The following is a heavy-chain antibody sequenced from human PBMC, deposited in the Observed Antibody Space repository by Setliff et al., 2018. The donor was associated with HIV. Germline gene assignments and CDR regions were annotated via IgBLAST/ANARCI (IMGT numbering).Heavy chain of an antibody. D-gene: IGHD1-26*01. CDR2: IIPALGTA. V-gene: IGHV1-69*13. CDR1: GDTFSNYP. CDR3: VRDAGYSGSAWDS. J-gene: IGHJ4*02. Sequence: SVKVSCKASGDTFSNYPISWLRQAPGQGPEWMGGIIPALGTANYAQKFQGRVTFTADESTNTAFMELSSLRSEDTAVYYCVRDAGYSGSAWDSWGQGTLVTVSS.